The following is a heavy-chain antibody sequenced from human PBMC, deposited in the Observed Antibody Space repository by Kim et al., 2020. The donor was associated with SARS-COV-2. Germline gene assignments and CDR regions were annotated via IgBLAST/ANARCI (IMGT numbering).Heavy chain of an antibody. CDR3: AKDLIVGATSPYYYNGMDV. J-gene: IGHJ6*02. D-gene: IGHD1-26*01. Sequence: GRFTISRDNSENTLDLQMNSLRAEDTAVYYCAKDLIVGATSPYYYNGMDVWGQGTTVTVSS. V-gene: IGHV3-23*01.